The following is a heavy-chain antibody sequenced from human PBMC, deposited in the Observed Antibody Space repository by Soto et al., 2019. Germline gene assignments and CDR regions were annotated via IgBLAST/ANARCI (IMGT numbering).Heavy chain of an antibody. Sequence: QVQLVQSGAEVKMPGSSVKISCKASGGNFNSYAISWVRQAPGQGLEWMGGVIPLYGTPNYPQKFQGRVTITADTSTSTGYMELSSLRPEDTAVYYCARPFLEWLYDAFHIWGQGTMLTVSS. CDR2: VIPLYGTP. D-gene: IGHD3-3*01. CDR3: ARPFLEWLYDAFHI. J-gene: IGHJ3*02. V-gene: IGHV1-69*06. CDR1: GGNFNSYA.